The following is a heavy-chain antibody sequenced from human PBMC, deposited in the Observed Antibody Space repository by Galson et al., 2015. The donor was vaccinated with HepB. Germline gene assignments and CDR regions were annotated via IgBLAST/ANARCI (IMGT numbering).Heavy chain of an antibody. J-gene: IGHJ5*02. CDR1: GYTFTGYY. CDR3: ARERPTFVVVPAAKGARWFDP. V-gene: IGHV1-2*02. D-gene: IGHD2-2*01. Sequence: SCKASGYTFTGYYMHWVRQAPGQGLEWMGWINPNSGGTNYAQKFQGRVTMTRDTSISTAYMELSRLRSDDTAVYYCARERPTFVVVPAAKGARWFDPWGQGTLVTVSS. CDR2: INPNSGGT.